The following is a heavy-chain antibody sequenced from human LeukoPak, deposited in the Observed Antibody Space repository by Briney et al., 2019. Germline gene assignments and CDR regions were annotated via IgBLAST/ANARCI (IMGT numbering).Heavy chain of an antibody. CDR3: ASRVAAAGDAFDI. D-gene: IGHD6-13*01. CDR1: GGTFSSYA. J-gene: IGHJ3*02. Sequence: SVKVSXKASGGTFSSYAISWVRQAPGQGLEWMGRIIPIFGTANYAQKFQGRVTITTDESTSTAYMELSSLRSEDTAVYYCASRVAAAGDAFDIWGQGTMVTVSS. V-gene: IGHV1-69*05. CDR2: IIPIFGTA.